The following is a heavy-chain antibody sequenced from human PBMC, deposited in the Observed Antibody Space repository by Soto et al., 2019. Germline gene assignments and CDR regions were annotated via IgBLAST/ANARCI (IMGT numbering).Heavy chain of an antibody. CDR3: ARAGVAHTLTAGLNWFDP. J-gene: IGHJ5*02. V-gene: IGHV4-31*03. Sequence: QVQLQESGPGLVKPSQTLSLACNVSGDSISSGGYYWSWIRQHPGKGVEWIGYIYYSGRTYYNPSLKSRVTISVDTSKNQFSLKLSSVTAADTAVYYCARAGVAHTLTAGLNWFDPWGQGTLVTVSS. CDR1: GDSISSGGYY. CDR2: IYYSGRT. D-gene: IGHD6-13*01.